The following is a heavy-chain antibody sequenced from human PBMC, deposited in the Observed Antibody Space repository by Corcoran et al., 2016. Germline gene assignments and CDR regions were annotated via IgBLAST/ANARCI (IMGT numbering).Heavy chain of an antibody. D-gene: IGHD3-22*01. CDR3: ARRAYYDSSGYLPNNDAFDI. CDR2: INPSGGST. CDR1: GYTFTSYY. V-gene: IGHV1-46*01. Sequence: QVQLVQSGAEVKKPGASVKVSCKASGYTFTSYYMHWVRQAPGQGLAWMGIINPSGGSTSYAQKFQGRVTMTRDTSTSTVYMELSSLRSEDTAVYYCARRAYYDSSGYLPNNDAFDIWGQGTMVTVSS. J-gene: IGHJ3*02.